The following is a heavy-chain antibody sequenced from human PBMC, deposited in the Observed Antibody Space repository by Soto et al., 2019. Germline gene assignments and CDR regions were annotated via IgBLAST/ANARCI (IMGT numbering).Heavy chain of an antibody. D-gene: IGHD6-13*01. J-gene: IGHJ4*02. Sequence: GGSLRLSCAASGFTFSSYGMHWVRQAPGKGLEWVAVIWDDGSNKYYADSVKGRFTISRDNSKNTLYLQMNSLRAEDTAVYYCARDPYSSSWGYYFDYWGQGTLVTVSS. V-gene: IGHV3-33*01. CDR3: ARDPYSSSWGYYFDY. CDR1: GFTFSSYG. CDR2: IWDDGSNK.